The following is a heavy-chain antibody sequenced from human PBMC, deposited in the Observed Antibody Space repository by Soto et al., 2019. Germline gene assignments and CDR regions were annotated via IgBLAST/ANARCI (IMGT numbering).Heavy chain of an antibody. J-gene: IGHJ6*03. D-gene: IGHD4-4*01. V-gene: IGHV1-69*02. Sequence: QVQLVQSGAEVKKPGSSVKVSCKASGGTFSSYTINWVRQAPGQGLEWMGRIIPILNISNFAQRFQGRVTQTPDKFMTAAYVERRSLRSEGTAVYYCAKSFENDYIPGVQYCCNVDVWGKANKVNVSS. CDR3: AKSFENDYIPGVQYCCNVDV. CDR1: GGTFSSYT. CDR2: IIPILNIS.